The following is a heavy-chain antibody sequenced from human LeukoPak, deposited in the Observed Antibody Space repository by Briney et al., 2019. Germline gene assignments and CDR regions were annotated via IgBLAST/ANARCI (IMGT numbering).Heavy chain of an antibody. CDR2: INHSGST. CDR1: GGSFSGYY. CDR3: ASIDSSGAFDY. V-gene: IGHV4-34*01. D-gene: IGHD3-22*01. Sequence: SSETLSLTCAVYGGSFSGYYWSWIRQPPGKGLEWIGEINHSGSTNYNPSLKSRVTISVDTSKNQFSLKLSSVTAADTAVYYCASIDSSGAFDYWGQGTLVTVSS. J-gene: IGHJ4*02.